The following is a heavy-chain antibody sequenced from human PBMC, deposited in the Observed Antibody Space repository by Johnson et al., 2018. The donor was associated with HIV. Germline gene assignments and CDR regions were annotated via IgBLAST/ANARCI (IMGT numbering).Heavy chain of an antibody. V-gene: IGHV3-30-3*01. CDR3: AKGTNGQSWAFDI. Sequence: QVQLVESGGGVVQPGRSLRLSCAASGFTFSTYAMHWVRQAPGKGLEWVAVISYDGSNQHYADSVQGRFTISRDNSKNTLYLQMNGLRAEDTAVYYCAKGTNGQSWAFDIWGQGTVVTVSS. J-gene: IGHJ3*02. CDR1: GFTFSTYA. D-gene: IGHD2-8*01. CDR2: ISYDGSNQ.